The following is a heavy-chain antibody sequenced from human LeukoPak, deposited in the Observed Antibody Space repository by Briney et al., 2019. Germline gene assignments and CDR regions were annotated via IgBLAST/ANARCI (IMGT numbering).Heavy chain of an antibody. CDR3: ARGPAPRKATWISSEYFQH. Sequence: SETLSLTCAVYGGSFSGYYWSWIRQPPRKGLEWIGEINHSGSTNYNPSPKSRVTITVDTSKNQFSLKLSSVTAADTAVYYCARGPAPRKATWISSEYFQHWGRGTLVTVSS. D-gene: IGHD5-12*01. CDR1: GGSFSGYY. V-gene: IGHV4-34*01. J-gene: IGHJ1*01. CDR2: INHSGST.